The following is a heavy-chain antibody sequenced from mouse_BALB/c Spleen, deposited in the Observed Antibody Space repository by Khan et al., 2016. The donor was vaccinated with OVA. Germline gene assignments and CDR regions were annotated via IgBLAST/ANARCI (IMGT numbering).Heavy chain of an antibody. D-gene: IGHD2-1*01. CDR3: TRDGNYAHWYFEV. J-gene: IGHJ1*01. CDR2: ISSGSTYT. CDR1: GFSFSSYT. V-gene: IGHV5-6-4*01. Sequence: EVELVESGGGLVKPGGSLKLSCAASGFSFSSYTMSWVRQTPEKRLEWVATISSGSTYTYYPDSVKGRFTISSDNAKNTLYRQMSSLKSEDTAMYYCTRDGNYAHWYFEVWGAGTTVTVSS.